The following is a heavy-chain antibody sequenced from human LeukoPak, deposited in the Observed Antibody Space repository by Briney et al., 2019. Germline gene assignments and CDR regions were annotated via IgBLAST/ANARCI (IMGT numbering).Heavy chain of an antibody. CDR1: GGSISSYY. CDR2: ISTSGNT. CDR3: ARDGYYDPGNYVQVPNWFDP. D-gene: IGHD3-10*01. Sequence: SETLSLTCTVSGGSISSYYWSWIRQPAGKGLEWIGRISTSGNTNYNPSLKGRVTMSVDTSKNQFSLKLSSVTAADTAVYYCARDGYYDPGNYVQVPNWFDPWGQGTLVTVSS. V-gene: IGHV4-4*07. J-gene: IGHJ5*02.